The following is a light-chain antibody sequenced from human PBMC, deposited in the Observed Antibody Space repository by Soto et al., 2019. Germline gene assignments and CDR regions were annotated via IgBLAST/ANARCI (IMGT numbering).Light chain of an antibody. V-gene: IGLV1-44*01. CDR1: SSDIGSNS. J-gene: IGLJ2*01. CDR3: AARDDSLNGVV. CDR2: SSH. Sequence: QLVLTQPPSASGTPGQRVTISCSGSSSDIGSNSVNWYQQLPGTAPKLLMYSSHQRPSGVPDRFSGSKSGTSAALAIRGRQSEDEADYYCAARDDSLNGVVFGGGTKLTVL.